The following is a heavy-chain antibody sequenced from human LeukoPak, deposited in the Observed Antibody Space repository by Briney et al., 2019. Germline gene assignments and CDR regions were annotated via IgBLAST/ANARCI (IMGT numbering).Heavy chain of an antibody. Sequence: PGGSLRLSCAASGFTFNNHALTWVRKTPGKGLKCVSAISGDGISPYYADSVRGRFTISRDNSKNTLYLQMNSLRVEDTAVYFCARDPGAFPYFFDYWGQGTLVTVSS. CDR1: GFTFNNHA. D-gene: IGHD4/OR15-4a*01. J-gene: IGHJ4*02. V-gene: IGHV3-23*01. CDR3: ARDPGAFPYFFDY. CDR2: ISGDGISP.